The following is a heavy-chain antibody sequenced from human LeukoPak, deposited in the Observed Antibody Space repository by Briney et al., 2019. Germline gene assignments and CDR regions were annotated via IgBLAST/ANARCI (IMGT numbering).Heavy chain of an antibody. CDR2: ISGSGGST. Sequence: PGGSLRLSCAASGFTFSSYAMSWVRQAPGKGLEWVSAISGSGGSTYYADSVKGRFTISSDNSKNTLYLQMNSLRAEDTAVYYCAKDLVGYSYGYPYFDYWGQGTLVTVSS. V-gene: IGHV3-23*01. CDR3: AKDLVGYSYGYPYFDY. J-gene: IGHJ4*02. CDR1: GFTFSSYA. D-gene: IGHD5-18*01.